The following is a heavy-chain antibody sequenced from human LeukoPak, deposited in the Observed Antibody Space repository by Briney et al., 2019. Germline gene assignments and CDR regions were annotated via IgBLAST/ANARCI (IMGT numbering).Heavy chain of an antibody. V-gene: IGHV4-39*01. Sequence: SETLSLTCTVSSGSLSSSSYYWGWIRQPPGKGLEWIGSIYYSGSTYYNPSLKSRVTISVDTSKNQFSLKLSSVTAADTAVYYCARQTYYDYVWGSPTFDYWGQGTLVTVSS. CDR3: ARQTYYDYVWGSPTFDY. CDR1: SGSLSSSSYY. CDR2: IYYSGST. D-gene: IGHD3-16*01. J-gene: IGHJ4*02.